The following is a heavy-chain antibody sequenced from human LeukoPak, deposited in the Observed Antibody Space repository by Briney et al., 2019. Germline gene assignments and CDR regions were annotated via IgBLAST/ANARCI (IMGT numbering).Heavy chain of an antibody. CDR2: ISNTGTTI. CDR3: AKGSSSGWYGDDY. J-gene: IGHJ4*02. V-gene: IGHV3-11*01. Sequence: GGSLRLSCAASGFTFSDYFLGWIRQAPGKGLEWVSHISNTGTTIYYADSVKGRFAISRDNAKNSLYLQMNSLRAEDAAVYYCAKGSSSGWYGDDYWGQGTLVTVSS. CDR1: GFTFSDYF. D-gene: IGHD6-19*01.